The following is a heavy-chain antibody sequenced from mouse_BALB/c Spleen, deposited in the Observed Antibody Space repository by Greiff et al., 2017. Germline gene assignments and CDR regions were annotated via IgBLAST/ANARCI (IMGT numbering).Heavy chain of an antibody. J-gene: IGHJ2*01. V-gene: IGHV1-7*01. CDR3: ARQIYYGFY. CDR2: INPSTGYT. CDR1: GYTFTSYW. D-gene: IGHD2-2*01. Sequence: VQVVESGAELAKPGASVKMSCKASGYTFTSYWMHWVKQRPGQGLEWIGYINPSTGYTEYNQKFKDKATLTADKSSSTAYMQLSSLTSEDSAVYYCARQIYYGFYWGQGTTLTVSS.